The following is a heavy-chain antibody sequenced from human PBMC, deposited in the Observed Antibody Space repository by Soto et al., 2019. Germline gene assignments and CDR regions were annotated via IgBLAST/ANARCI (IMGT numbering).Heavy chain of an antibody. CDR2: INPKSGGT. D-gene: IGHD2-8*01. CDR3: ARGHSTDCSNGVCSFFYNHEMDV. CDR1: GCSFSDYH. V-gene: IGHV1-2*04. Sequence: GASVKVSCKASGCSFSDYHMHWVRQAPGQGLEWLGRINPKSGGTSSAQKFQGWVTMTRDTSISTAYMELTRLRSDDTAVYFCARGHSTDCSNGVCSFFYNHEMDVWGQGTTVTVSS. J-gene: IGHJ6*02.